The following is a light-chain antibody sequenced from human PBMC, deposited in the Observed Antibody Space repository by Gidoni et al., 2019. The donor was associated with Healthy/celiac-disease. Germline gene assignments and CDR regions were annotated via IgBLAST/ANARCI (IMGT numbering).Light chain of an antibody. CDR1: QSVSSSY. V-gene: IGKV3-20*01. Sequence: EIVLTQSPGTLSLSPGERATLSCRASQSVSSSYLACYQQKPGQAPRLLIDGASSRATGIPDRFSGSGSGTDFTLTISRLEAEDVAVYYCQQYGSSPQTFGPGTKVDIK. J-gene: IGKJ3*01. CDR3: QQYGSSPQT. CDR2: GAS.